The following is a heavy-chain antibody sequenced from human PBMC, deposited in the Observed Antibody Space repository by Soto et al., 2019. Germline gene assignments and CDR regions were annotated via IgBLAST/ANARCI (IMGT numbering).Heavy chain of an antibody. CDR1: GFTFSSYW. V-gene: IGHV3-74*01. Sequence: EVQLVESGGGLVQPGGSLRLSCAASGFTFSSYWMHLVRQAPGKGLVWVSRINSDGSSTSYADSVKGRFTISRDNAKNTLYLQMNSLRAEDTAVYYCARVNNYYDSSGYYYAGPNTNWFDPWGQGTLVTVSS. CDR3: ARVNNYYDSSGYYYAGPNTNWFDP. J-gene: IGHJ5*02. CDR2: INSDGSST. D-gene: IGHD3-22*01.